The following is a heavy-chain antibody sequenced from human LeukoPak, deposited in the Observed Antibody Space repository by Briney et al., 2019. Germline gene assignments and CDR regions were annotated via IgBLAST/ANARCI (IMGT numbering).Heavy chain of an antibody. CDR2: IYHSGST. V-gene: IGHV4-4*02. J-gene: IGHJ4*02. CDR3: AAAAVAVDY. CDR1: GFTFSTFAM. D-gene: IGHD6-19*01. Sequence: GSLRLSCAASGFTFSTFAMIWVRQPPGKGLEWIGEIYHSGSTNYSPSLKSRITISVDKSKNHFSLKLTSVTAADTAIYYCAAAAVAVDYWGQGTLVTVSS.